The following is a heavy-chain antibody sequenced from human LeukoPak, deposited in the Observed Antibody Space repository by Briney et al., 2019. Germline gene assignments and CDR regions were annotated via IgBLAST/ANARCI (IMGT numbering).Heavy chain of an antibody. CDR2: INQDGSDR. Sequence: GGSLRLSCAASGFTFSSYWMSWVRQAPGKGLEWVANINQDGSDRYYVDSVKGRFTISRDNAKNSLYLQMNSLSAEDTAVYYCARDRGCGGDCYYYYYGMDVWGQGTTVTVSS. V-gene: IGHV3-7*03. CDR1: GFTFSSYW. J-gene: IGHJ6*02. CDR3: ARDRGCGGDCYYYYYGMDV. D-gene: IGHD2-21*02.